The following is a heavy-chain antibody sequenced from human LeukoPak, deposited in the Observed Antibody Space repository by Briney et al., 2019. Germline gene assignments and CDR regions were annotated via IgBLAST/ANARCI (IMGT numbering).Heavy chain of an antibody. V-gene: IGHV3-30*03. Sequence: GGSLRLSCAASGFTFSSYGMHWVRQAPGKGLEWVAVISYDGSNKYYADSVKGRFTISRDNSKNTLYLQMNSLRDEDTALYYCARGTSPFDPWGRGTLVTVSS. CDR1: GFTFSSYG. J-gene: IGHJ5*02. CDR2: ISYDGSNK. CDR3: ARGTSPFDP.